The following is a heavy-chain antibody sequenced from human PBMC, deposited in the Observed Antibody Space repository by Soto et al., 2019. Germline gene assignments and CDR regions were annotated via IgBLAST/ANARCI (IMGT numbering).Heavy chain of an antibody. D-gene: IGHD3-10*01. V-gene: IGHV1-18*01. CDR2: ISAHNGNS. Sequence: QVQLVQSGDEMRKPGASVKVSCQASGYTFSNYGITWVRQAPGQGLEWMGWISAHNGNSKYAQSLQRRLILTTDTSTSKAYMELRSLRSDDTAVYYCARDWYFDGSGRPNHMDVWGKGTTVSVAS. CDR3: ARDWYFDGSGRPNHMDV. J-gene: IGHJ6*03. CDR1: GYTFSNYG.